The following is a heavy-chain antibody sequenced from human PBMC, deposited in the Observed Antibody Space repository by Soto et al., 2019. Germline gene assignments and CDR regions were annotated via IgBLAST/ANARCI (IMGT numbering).Heavy chain of an antibody. CDR1: GRSFSGYY. CDR3: ARGRSSRITMVRGVMARYYGMDV. CDR2: ITHSGST. D-gene: IGHD3-10*01. J-gene: IGHJ6*02. V-gene: IGHV4-34*01. Sequence: RSGTLSLTCAVYGRSFSGYYWSWIRPPPGKGLEWIGEITHSGSTNYNPSLKSRVTISVDTSKNQFSQKLSSVTAADTAVYYCARGRSSRITMVRGVMARYYGMDVWGQGTTVTVSS.